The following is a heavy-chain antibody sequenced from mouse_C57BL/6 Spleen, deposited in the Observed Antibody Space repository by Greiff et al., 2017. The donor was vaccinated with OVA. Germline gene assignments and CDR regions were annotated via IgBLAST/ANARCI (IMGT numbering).Heavy chain of an antibody. V-gene: IGHV1-26*01. CDR2: LNPNNGGT. CDR1: GYTFTDYY. J-gene: IGHJ2*01. CDR3: ARYDYGKGDY. Sequence: EVQLQQSGPELVKPGASVKISCKASGYTFTDYYMNWVKQSHGKSLEWIGDLNPNNGGTSYNQKFTGKATLTVAKSSSTAYMELRSLTSEDSAVYYCARYDYGKGDYWGQGTTLTVSS. D-gene: IGHD2-1*01.